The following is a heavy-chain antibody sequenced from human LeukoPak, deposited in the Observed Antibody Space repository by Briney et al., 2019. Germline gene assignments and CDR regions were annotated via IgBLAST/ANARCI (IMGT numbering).Heavy chain of an antibody. CDR1: GGSIISSDYH. V-gene: IGHV4-39*07. D-gene: IGHD6-13*01. CDR3: ARETGPLAAAGTRIDY. J-gene: IGHJ4*02. CDR2: INHSGST. Sequence: PSETLSLTCTVSGGSIISSDYHWGWVRQPPGKGLEWIGEINHSGSTNYNPSLKSRVTISVDTSKNQFSLKLSSVTAADTAVYYCARETGPLAAAGTRIDYWGQGTLVTVSS.